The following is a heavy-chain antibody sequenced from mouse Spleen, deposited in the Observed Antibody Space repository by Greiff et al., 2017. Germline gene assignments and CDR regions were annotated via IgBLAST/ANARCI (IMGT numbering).Heavy chain of an antibody. D-gene: IGHD1-1*01. J-gene: IGHJ4*01. Sequence: EVQLVESGAELVRPGASVKLSCTASGFNIKDDYMHWVKQRPEQGLEWIGWIDPENGDTEYASKFQGKATITADTSSNTAYLQLSSLTSEDTAVYYCTTNYYGSSWYYAMDYWGQGTSVTVSS. CDR2: IDPENGDT. CDR1: GFNIKDDY. V-gene: IGHV14-4*01. CDR3: TTNYYGSSWYYAMDY.